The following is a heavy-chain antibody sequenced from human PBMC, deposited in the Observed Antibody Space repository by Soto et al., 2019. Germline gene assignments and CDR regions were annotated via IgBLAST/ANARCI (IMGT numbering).Heavy chain of an antibody. V-gene: IGHV4-39*01. D-gene: IGHD3-10*01. CDR1: GGSISSSSYY. CDR2: IYYSGST. Sequence: SETLSLTCTVSGGSISSSSYYWGWIRQPPGKGLEWIGSIYYSGSTYYNPSLKSRVTISVDTSKNQFPLKLSSVTAADTAVYYCASRSDGGSGSYDYWGQGTLVTVSS. CDR3: ASRSDGGSGSYDY. J-gene: IGHJ4*02.